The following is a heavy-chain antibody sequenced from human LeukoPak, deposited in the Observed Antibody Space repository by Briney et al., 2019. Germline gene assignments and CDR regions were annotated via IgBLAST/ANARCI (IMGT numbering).Heavy chain of an antibody. CDR3: ARDRSLTEKYSGRYFHDY. V-gene: IGHV1-2*02. CDR1: GYTFTGYY. J-gene: IGHJ4*02. Sequence: ASVKVSCKASGYTFTGYYIHWVRRAPGQGLEWMGWIDPNTGDTKYTQKFQGRVSMTRDTSSSTAYMELSRLTSDDTALYYCARDRSLTEKYSGRYFHDYWGQGTLVTVSS. D-gene: IGHD1-26*01. CDR2: IDPNTGDT.